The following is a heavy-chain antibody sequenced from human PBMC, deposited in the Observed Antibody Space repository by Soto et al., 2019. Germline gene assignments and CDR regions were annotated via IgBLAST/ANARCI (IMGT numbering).Heavy chain of an antibody. V-gene: IGHV3-21*01. CDR1: GFTFSNYG. CDR3: AGDGGTIFGVVPYGMDV. Sequence: GGSLRLSCAVSGFTFSNYGMNWVRQAPGKGLEWVSSIDGRSTYTYYADSVRGRFTVSRDNAKNSLYLQMNSLGAEDTAVYYCAGDGGTIFGVVPYGMDVWGQGTTVTVSS. CDR2: IDGRSTYT. D-gene: IGHD3-3*01. J-gene: IGHJ6*02.